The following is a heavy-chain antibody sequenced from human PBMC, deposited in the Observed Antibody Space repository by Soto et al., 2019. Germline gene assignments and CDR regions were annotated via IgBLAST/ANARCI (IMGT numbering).Heavy chain of an antibody. CDR3: ARGPLVVLNYFES. Sequence: QVQLVQSGTEVKKPGSSVKVSCKASGGTFRNYPINWVRQAPGQGLEWMGSIFPLTDIPDYAQNFQARLTISADKXTSTAYWELGSLTSDDTDMYFCARGPLVVLNYFESWGQGTLVTVSS. CDR1: GGTFRNYP. V-gene: IGHV1-69*02. J-gene: IGHJ4*02. CDR2: IFPLTDIP.